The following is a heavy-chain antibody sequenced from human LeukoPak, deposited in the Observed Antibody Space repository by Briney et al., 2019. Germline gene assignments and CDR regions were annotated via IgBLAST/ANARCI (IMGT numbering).Heavy chain of an antibody. V-gene: IGHV4-59*08. CDR3: ARHTVVTPRTSNWYFHL. CDR2: IYYSGST. CDR1: GGSIRSFY. J-gene: IGHJ2*01. Sequence: SETLSLTCTVSGGSIRSFYWSWIRQPPRKGLEWIGYIYYSGSTNYNPSLKSRVTISKDTSKNQFSLKLSSVTAADTAVYYCARHTVVTPRTSNWYFHLWGRGTLVTVSS. D-gene: IGHD4-23*01.